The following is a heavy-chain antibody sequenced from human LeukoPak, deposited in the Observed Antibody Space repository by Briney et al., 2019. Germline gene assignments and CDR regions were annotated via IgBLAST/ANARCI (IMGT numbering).Heavy chain of an antibody. J-gene: IGHJ6*02. CDR3: ARGKRGWYNYYYGMDV. V-gene: IGHV4-59*01. CDR2: IYYSGST. D-gene: IGHD6-19*01. CDR1: GGSFSGYY. Sequence: PSETLSLTCAVYGGSFSGYYWSWIRQPPGKGLEWIGYIYYSGSTNYNPSLKSRVTISVDTSKNQFSLKLSSVTAADTAVYYCARGKRGWYNYYYGMDVWGQGTTVTVSS.